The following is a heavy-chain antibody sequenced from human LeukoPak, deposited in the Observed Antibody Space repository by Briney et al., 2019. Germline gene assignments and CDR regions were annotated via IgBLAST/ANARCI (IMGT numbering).Heavy chain of an antibody. CDR1: GYTFTGYY. D-gene: IGHD3-3*01. Sequence: ASVKVSCKASGYTFTGYYMHWVRQAPGQGLEWMGRINPNSGGTNYAQKFQGRVTMTRDTSISTAYMELSRLKSDDTAVYYCARGGYDFVYYYYGMDVWGQGTTVTVSS. CDR2: INPNSGGT. CDR3: ARGGYDFVYYYYGMDV. V-gene: IGHV1-2*06. J-gene: IGHJ6*02.